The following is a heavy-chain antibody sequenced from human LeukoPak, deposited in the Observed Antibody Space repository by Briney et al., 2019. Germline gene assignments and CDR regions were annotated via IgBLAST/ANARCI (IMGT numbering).Heavy chain of an antibody. V-gene: IGHV4-39*01. J-gene: IGHJ4*02. CDR3: ARGYCSGGRCYSFDY. CDR2: IYYSGST. CDR1: GDSISSSSYY. Sequence: SETLSLTCTVSGDSISSSSYYWGWIRQPPGKGLEWIGSIYYSGSTYYNPSLKSRVTISVDTSKNQFSLKLSSVTAADTAVYYCARGYCSGGRCYSFDYWGQGTLVTVSS. D-gene: IGHD2-15*01.